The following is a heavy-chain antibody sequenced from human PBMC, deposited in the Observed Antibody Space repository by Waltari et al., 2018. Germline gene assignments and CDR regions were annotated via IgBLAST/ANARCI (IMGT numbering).Heavy chain of an antibody. CDR2: IHPNTGVT. Sequence: QVQLVQSGADVKKPGASVKVSCKTSGYTFVAYYIHWVRQAPGQGLEWMGRIHPNTGVTDYAQKFRGRVTGTRDTSISTAYMELSSLRSDDTAVYYCARDYVTASTTEVDYWGLGTLVTVSS. CDR3: ARDYVTASTTEVDY. CDR1: GYTFVAYY. D-gene: IGHD2-21*02. J-gene: IGHJ4*02. V-gene: IGHV1-2*06.